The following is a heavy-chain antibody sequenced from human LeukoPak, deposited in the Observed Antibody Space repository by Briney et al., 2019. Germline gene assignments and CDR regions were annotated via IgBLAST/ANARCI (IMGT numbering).Heavy chain of an antibody. J-gene: IGHJ4*02. CDR1: GFTFSSYW. CDR3: ARGYGYGNDY. CDR2: INGDGSST. Sequence: GGSLRLSCAASGFTFSSYWMYWVRRPPGKGLVWVSQINGDGSSTSYADSVKGRFTISRDNAKSTLYLQMNSLRAEDTAVYYCARGYGYGNDYWGQGTLVTVSS. D-gene: IGHD5-18*01. V-gene: IGHV3-74*01.